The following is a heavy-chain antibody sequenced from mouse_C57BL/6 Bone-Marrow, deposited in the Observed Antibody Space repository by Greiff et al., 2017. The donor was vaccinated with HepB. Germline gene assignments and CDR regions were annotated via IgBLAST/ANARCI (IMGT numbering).Heavy chain of an antibody. D-gene: IGHD1-1*01. CDR3: ARWGPIFTTVVAKKMDY. V-gene: IGHV5-17*01. CDR2: ISSGSSTI. CDR1: GFTFSDYG. J-gene: IGHJ4*01. Sequence: EVQVVESGGGLVKPGGSLKLSCAASGFTFSDYGMHWVRQAPEKGLEWVAYISSGSSTIYYADTVKGRFTISRDNAKNTLFLQMTSLRSEDTAMYYCARWGPIFTTVVAKKMDYWGQGTSVTVSS.